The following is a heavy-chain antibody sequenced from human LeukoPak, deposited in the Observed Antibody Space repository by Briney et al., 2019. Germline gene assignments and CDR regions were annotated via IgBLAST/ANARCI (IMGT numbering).Heavy chain of an antibody. Sequence: SETLSLTCTVSGGSVSSGSYYWSWIRQPPGKGLEWIGYIYYSGSTNYSPSLKSRVTISVDTSKNQFSLKLSSVAAADTAVYYCAREVGIAARPFDYWGQGTLVTVSS. V-gene: IGHV4-61*01. J-gene: IGHJ4*02. CDR1: GGSVSSGSYY. D-gene: IGHD6-6*01. CDR3: AREVGIAARPFDY. CDR2: IYYSGST.